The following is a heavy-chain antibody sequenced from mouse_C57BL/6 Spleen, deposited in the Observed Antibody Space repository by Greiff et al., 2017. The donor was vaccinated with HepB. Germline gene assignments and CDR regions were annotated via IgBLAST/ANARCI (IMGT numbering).Heavy chain of an antibody. CDR1: GFNIKDYY. J-gene: IGHJ1*03. Sequence: EVQLQQSGAELVRPGASVKLSCTASGFNIKDYYMHWVKQRPEQGLEWIGRIDPEDGDTEYAPKFQGKATMTADTSSNTAYLQLSSLTSEDTAVYYCTTYYGSSYVWYFDVWGTGTTVTVSS. CDR3: TTYYGSSYVWYFDV. D-gene: IGHD1-1*01. CDR2: IDPEDGDT. V-gene: IGHV14-1*01.